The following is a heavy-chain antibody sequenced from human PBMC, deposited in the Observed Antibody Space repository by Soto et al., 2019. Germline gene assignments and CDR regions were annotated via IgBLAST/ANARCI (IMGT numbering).Heavy chain of an antibody. D-gene: IGHD5-12*01. J-gene: IGHJ4*02. Sequence: GESLTISCKVPGYSFTSYWIVWVLQMPGKGLEWMGIIYPGDSDTRYSPSFQGQVTISADKSISTAYLQWSSLKASDTAMYYCALNPRSDGYNTLDFDHWGPGTLVTVS. CDR2: IYPGDSDT. CDR3: ALNPRSDGYNTLDFDH. CDR1: GYSFTSYW. V-gene: IGHV5-51*01.